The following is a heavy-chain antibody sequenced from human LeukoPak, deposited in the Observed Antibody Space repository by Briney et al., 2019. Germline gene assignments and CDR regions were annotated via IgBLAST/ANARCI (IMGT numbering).Heavy chain of an antibody. CDR3: ARCIAAAGHYYYYYYMDV. Sequence: ASVKVSCKASGYTFTSYDINWVRQASGQGLEWMGWMNPNSGNTGYAQKFQGSVTMTRNTSISTAYMELSSLRSEDTAVYYCARCIAAAGHYYYYYYMDVWGKGTTVTVSS. J-gene: IGHJ6*03. V-gene: IGHV1-8*01. CDR2: MNPNSGNT. D-gene: IGHD6-13*01. CDR1: GYTFTSYD.